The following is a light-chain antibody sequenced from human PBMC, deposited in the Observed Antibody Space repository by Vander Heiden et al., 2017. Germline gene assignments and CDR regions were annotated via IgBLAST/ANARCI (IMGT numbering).Light chain of an antibody. CDR3: QQYNSYPFT. CDR2: KAS. V-gene: IGKV1-5*03. Sequence: DIQMTQSPSTLSASVGDRVTTTCRASQSISSWLAWYQQKPGKAPKLLIYKASSVESGVPSRFSGSGSGTEFTLTISSLQPDDFATYYCQQYNSYPFTFGPGTKVDIK. J-gene: IGKJ3*01. CDR1: QSISSW.